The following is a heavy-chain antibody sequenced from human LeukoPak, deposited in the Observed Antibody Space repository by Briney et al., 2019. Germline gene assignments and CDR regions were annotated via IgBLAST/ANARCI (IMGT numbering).Heavy chain of an antibody. V-gene: IGHV4-39*07. Sequence: SETLSLTCTVSGGSISSSSYYWGWIRQPPEKGLEWIGSIYYSGSTYYNPSLKSRVTISVDTSKNQFSLKLSSVTAADTAVYYCASLVGYCTDGVCRGWFDPWGQGTLVTVSS. CDR1: GGSISSSSYY. CDR3: ASLVGYCTDGVCRGWFDP. J-gene: IGHJ5*02. D-gene: IGHD2-8*01. CDR2: IYYSGST.